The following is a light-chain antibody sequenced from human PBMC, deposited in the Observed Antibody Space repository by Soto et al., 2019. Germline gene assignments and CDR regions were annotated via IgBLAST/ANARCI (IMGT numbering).Light chain of an antibody. CDR1: SSDVGGYNY. J-gene: IGLJ2*01. CDR2: DVS. Sequence: QSALTQPASVSGSPGQSITISCTGTSSDVGGYNYVSWYQQHPGKAPKLMIYDVSNRPSGVSNRFSGSKSGNTASLTISGLQAEDEADYYCSSYTGSSTTLVFGGGTKVTVL. V-gene: IGLV2-14*01. CDR3: SSYTGSSTTLV.